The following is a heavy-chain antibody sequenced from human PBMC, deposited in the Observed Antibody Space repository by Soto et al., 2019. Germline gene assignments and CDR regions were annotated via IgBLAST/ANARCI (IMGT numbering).Heavy chain of an antibody. V-gene: IGHV3-74*01. J-gene: IGHJ6*02. CDR1: GFTFSSYW. CDR3: ARGGSTTGYSSGAYYYYYYGMDV. CDR2: INSDGSST. D-gene: IGHD6-19*01. Sequence: GGSLRLSCAASGFTFSSYWMHWVRQAPGKGLVWVSRINSDGSSTSYADSVKGRFTISRDNAKNTLYLQMNSLRAEDTAVYYCARGGSTTGYSSGAYYYYYYGMDVWGQGTTVTVSS.